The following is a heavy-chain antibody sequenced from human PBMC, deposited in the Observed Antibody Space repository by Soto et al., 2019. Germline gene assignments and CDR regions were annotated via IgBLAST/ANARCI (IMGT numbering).Heavy chain of an antibody. V-gene: IGHV3-48*03. Sequence: AGGSLRLSCAASGFTFSNSEMNWVRQAPGKGLEWVSYITTSASTKSYADSVKGRFTISRDNAKNSLYLHMNSLRVEDTAVYYCARDSPYSRESFDYWGQGTLVTVSS. D-gene: IGHD6-13*01. CDR1: GFTFSNSE. CDR3: ARDSPYSRESFDY. CDR2: ITTSASTK. J-gene: IGHJ4*02.